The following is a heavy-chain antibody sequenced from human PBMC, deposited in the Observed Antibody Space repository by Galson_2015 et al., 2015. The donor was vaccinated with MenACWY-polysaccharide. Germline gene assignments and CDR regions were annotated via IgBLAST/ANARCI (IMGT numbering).Heavy chain of an antibody. D-gene: IGHD1-26*01. V-gene: IGHV3-74*01. CDR3: ANSTSVGKLKY. J-gene: IGHJ4*02. CDR1: GFTFSNYW. CDR2: IKSDGSTT. Sequence: SLRLSCAASGFTFSNYWMHWVRQAPGEGLVWVSRIKSDGSTTNNADSVKGRFIISRDNAKNTLYLEMNSLRAEDTAVYYCANSTSVGKLKYGGQGPRVPASP.